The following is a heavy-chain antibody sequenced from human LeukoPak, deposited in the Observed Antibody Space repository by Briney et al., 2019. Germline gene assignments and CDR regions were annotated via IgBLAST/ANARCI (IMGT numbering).Heavy chain of an antibody. D-gene: IGHD5-12*01. CDR1: GFTFSSYE. J-gene: IGHJ4*02. V-gene: IGHV3-48*03. CDR3: ARDLGWLHYAD. Sequence: PGGSLRLSCAASGFTFSSYEMHWVRQAPGKGLEWVSYISSSGSTIYHADSVKGRFTISRDNAKNSLYLQMNSLRADDTAIYYCARDLGWLHYADWGQGTLVTVSS. CDR2: ISSSGSTI.